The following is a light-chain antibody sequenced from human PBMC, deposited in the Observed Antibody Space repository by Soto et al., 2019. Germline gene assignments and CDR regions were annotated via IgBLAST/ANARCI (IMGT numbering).Light chain of an antibody. Sequence: EILLTQSPDSLSLSPGDRATLSCRASQSFSSTFFAWYQQKPGEAPRLLIYGASSRATGIPDRFGGSGSGTSLTLTSSRLEPEDCAVYYCQQYASSVTFGQGTKVEIK. V-gene: IGKV3-20*01. CDR3: QQYASSVT. J-gene: IGKJ1*01. CDR1: QSFSSTF. CDR2: GAS.